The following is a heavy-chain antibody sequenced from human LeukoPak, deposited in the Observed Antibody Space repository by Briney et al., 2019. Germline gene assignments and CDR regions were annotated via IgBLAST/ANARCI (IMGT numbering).Heavy chain of an antibody. Sequence: KPSETLSLTCAVYGGSFSGYYWSWIRQPPGKGLEWIGEINHSGSTNYNPSLKSRVTISVDTSKNQFSLKLSSVTAADTAVYYCARDPSIGVWGFDYWGQGTLVTVSS. D-gene: IGHD3-16*01. CDR2: INHSGST. CDR3: ARDPSIGVWGFDY. J-gene: IGHJ4*02. V-gene: IGHV4-34*01. CDR1: GGSFSGYY.